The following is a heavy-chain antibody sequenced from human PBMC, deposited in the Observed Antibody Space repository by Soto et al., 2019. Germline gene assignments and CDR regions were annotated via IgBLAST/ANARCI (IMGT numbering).Heavy chain of an antibody. V-gene: IGHV4-59*01. CDR1: SGSMSSYY. D-gene: IGHD3-16*01. Sequence: QVQLQESGPGLVKPSETLSLTCTVSSGSMSSYYWSWIRQPPGKGLEWIGYISYSWSTECNPSLKSRVTISVDTSKNQFALKLSSVTAADTAVYYCARGASYDYYRDVWGKGTTVTVSS. J-gene: IGHJ6*03. CDR3: ARGASYDYYRDV. CDR2: ISYSWST.